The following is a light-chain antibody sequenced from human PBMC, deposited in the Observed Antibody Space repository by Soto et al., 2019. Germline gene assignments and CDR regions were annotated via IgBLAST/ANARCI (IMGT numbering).Light chain of an antibody. J-gene: IGLJ2*01. Sequence: QSALTQPASVSGSPGQSITISCTGSSSDVGAYNFVSWYQQHPGKAPKLMIYDVSNRPSGVSNRFSGSKSGNTASLTISGLQAEDEADYYCSSFVGSSALPVAFGGGTKLTVL. CDR2: DVS. CDR3: SSFVGSSALPVA. CDR1: SSDVGAYNF. V-gene: IGLV2-14*03.